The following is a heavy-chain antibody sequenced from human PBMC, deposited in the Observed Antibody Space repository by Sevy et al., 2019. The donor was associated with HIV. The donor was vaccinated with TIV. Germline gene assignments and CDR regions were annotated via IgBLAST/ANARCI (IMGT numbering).Heavy chain of an antibody. D-gene: IGHD4-17*01. V-gene: IGHV3-30*04. CDR1: GFTFSSYA. CDR3: ARHDYGDYPHMGDY. Sequence: GGSLRLSCAASGFTFSSYAMHWVRQAPGKGLEWVAVISYDGSNKYYADSVKGRFTISRDNSKNTLYLQMSSLRAEDTAVYYCARHDYGDYPHMGDYWGQGTLVTVSS. J-gene: IGHJ4*02. CDR2: ISYDGSNK.